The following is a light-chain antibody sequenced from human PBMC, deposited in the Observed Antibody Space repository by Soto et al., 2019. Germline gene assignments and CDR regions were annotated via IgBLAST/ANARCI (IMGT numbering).Light chain of an antibody. CDR1: KLGNKY. CDR2: QDT. CDR3: QAWDSSTAWI. J-gene: IGLJ2*01. V-gene: IGLV3-1*01. Sequence: SYELTQPPSVSLSPGQTASITCSGNKLGNKYASWYQQKPGQSPVLVLYQDTKRPSGIPERFSGSNSGNTATLTISGTQAVDEADYYCQAWDSSTAWIFGGGTQLTVL.